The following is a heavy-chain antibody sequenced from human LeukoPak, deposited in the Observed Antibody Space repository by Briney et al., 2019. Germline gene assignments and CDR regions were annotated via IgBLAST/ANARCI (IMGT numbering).Heavy chain of an antibody. CDR2: INPNSGGT. J-gene: IGHJ5*02. CDR3: ARDGGNIPVS. D-gene: IGHD2/OR15-2a*01. Sequence: ASVKVSCKASGYTFTGYYIHWVRQAPGQGLEWMGWINPNSGGTNYAQKFQGRVTMTRDTSISTAYVELTRLRSDDTAVYYCARDGGNIPVSWGQGTLVTVSS. V-gene: IGHV1-2*02. CDR1: GYTFTGYY.